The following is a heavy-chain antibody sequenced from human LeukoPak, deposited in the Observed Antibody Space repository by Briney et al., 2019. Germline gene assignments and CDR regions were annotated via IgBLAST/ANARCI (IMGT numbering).Heavy chain of an antibody. J-gene: IGHJ6*03. D-gene: IGHD6-13*01. V-gene: IGHV4-61*02. CDR3: ARSYSSSSVLSYYYYYMDV. CDR1: GDSISIGTYY. Sequence: PSETLSLTCTVSGDSISIGTYYWTWIRQPAGKGLEWIGRIYPSGNTNYNPSLKSRVTISVDTSKNQFSLNLSSVTAADTAVYYCARSYSSSSVLSYYYYYMDVWGNGTTVTVSS. CDR2: IYPSGNT.